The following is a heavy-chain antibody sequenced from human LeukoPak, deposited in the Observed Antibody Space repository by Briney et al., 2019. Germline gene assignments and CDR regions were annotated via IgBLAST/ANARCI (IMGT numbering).Heavy chain of an antibody. V-gene: IGHV3-48*03. Sequence: QPGGSLRLSCAASGFTFSDYEMHWVRQAPGKGLEWVSYISTAGRTKYYAEPVKGRFTISRDKAKDSLYLQMNSLRVEYTAVYYCARGRRDGYNVFDYWGQGSLVTVSS. CDR3: ARGRRDGYNVFDY. J-gene: IGHJ4*02. D-gene: IGHD5-24*01. CDR1: GFTFSDYE. CDR2: ISTAGRTK.